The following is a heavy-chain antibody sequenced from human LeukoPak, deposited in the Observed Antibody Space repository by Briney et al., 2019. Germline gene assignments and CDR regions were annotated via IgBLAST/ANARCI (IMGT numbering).Heavy chain of an antibody. J-gene: IGHJ4*02. D-gene: IGHD3-10*01. V-gene: IGHV4-59*01. CDR3: AREDGYGSGSYFGY. CDR2: IYYSGST. CDR1: GGSISSYY. Sequence: SETLSLTCTVSGGSISSYYWSWIRQPPGKGLEWIGYIYYSGSTNYNPSLKSRVTISVDTSKNQFSLKLSSVTAADTAVYYCAREDGYGSGSYFGYWGQGTLVTVSS.